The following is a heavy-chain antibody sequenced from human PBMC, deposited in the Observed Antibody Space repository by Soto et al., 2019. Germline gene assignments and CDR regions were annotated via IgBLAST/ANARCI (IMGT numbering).Heavy chain of an antibody. CDR2: ISYDGSNK. D-gene: IGHD2-15*01. CDR1: GFTFSSYA. Sequence: GGSLRLSCAASGFTFSSYAMHWVRQAPGKGLEWVAVISYDGSNKYYADSVKGRFTISRDNSKNTLYLQMNSLRAEDTAVYYCARVKGYCSGGSCYSPDYWGQGTLVTVSS. CDR3: ARVKGYCSGGSCYSPDY. J-gene: IGHJ4*02. V-gene: IGHV3-30-3*01.